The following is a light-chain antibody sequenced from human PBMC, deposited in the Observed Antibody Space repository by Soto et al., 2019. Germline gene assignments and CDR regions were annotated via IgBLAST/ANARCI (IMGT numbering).Light chain of an antibody. Sequence: QSVLTQPPSASGTPGQTVTISCSISSPNVGTNPVAWYQQLTGTAPKLLIYTNSQRPLGVPVRFYGSKSGTSDSLAISGLQSEDEGDYYCATWDDTVYVLGTAKKVTV. J-gene: IGLJ1*01. CDR2: TNS. CDR1: SPNVGTNP. CDR3: ATWDDTVYV. V-gene: IGLV1-44*01.